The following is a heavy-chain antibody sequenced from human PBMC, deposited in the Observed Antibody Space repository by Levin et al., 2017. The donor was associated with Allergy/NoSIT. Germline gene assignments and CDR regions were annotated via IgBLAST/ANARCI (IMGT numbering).Heavy chain of an antibody. CDR2: IGWNSGSI. V-gene: IGHV3-9*01. Sequence: GGSLRLSCAASGFTFDDYAMHWVRQAPGKGLEGVSGIGWNSGSIGYADSVKGRFTISRDNAKNSLYLQMNSLRTEDTALYYCARDNIGLPDAFDIWGQGTMVIVSS. CDR3: ARDNIGLPDAFDI. J-gene: IGHJ3*02. CDR1: GFTFDDYA. D-gene: IGHD3-10*01.